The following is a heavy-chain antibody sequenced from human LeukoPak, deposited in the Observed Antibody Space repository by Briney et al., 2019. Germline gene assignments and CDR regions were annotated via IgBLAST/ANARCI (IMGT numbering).Heavy chain of an antibody. CDR3: ARVPTTYGMDV. CDR1: GFTFSDYW. J-gene: IGHJ6*02. CDR2: IKFDVSEI. V-gene: IGHV3-7*01. D-gene: IGHD4-17*01. Sequence: GGSLRLSCAASGFTFSDYWMTWVRQAPGKGLEWVANIKFDVSEIYYADSVKGRFTISRDNAKNSLYLQMNSLRAEDTAVFYCARVPTTYGMDVWGQGTTVAVSS.